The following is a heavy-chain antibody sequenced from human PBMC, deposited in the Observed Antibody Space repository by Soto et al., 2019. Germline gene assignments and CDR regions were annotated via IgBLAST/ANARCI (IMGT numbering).Heavy chain of an antibody. CDR3: ATNHDDISGRTPLLFDS. D-gene: IGHD3-22*01. J-gene: IGHJ4*02. V-gene: IGHV4-31*03. Sequence: QVQLQESGPGLVKPSQTLSLTCTVSGDSIGTGGYYWDWIRQHPGKGPEWIGYIRYSGSTYYNPSLKSRLTISLDTSKNQFSLHLSSVTAADTAVYYCATNHDDISGRTPLLFDSWGQGTLVTVSS. CDR2: IRYSGST. CDR1: GDSIGTGGYY.